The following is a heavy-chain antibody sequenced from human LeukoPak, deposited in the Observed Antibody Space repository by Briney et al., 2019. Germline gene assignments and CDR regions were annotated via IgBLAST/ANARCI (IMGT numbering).Heavy chain of an antibody. D-gene: IGHD3-22*01. V-gene: IGHV1-69*04. CDR1: GGTFSSYA. Sequence: ASVKVSCKASGGTFSSYAINWVRQAPGQGLEWMGRIIPILGIANYAQKFQGRVTITADKSTSTAYMELSSLRSEDTAMYYCAMYYYDTSGPYVGAFDIWGQGTMVTVSS. CDR2: IIPILGIA. J-gene: IGHJ3*02. CDR3: AMYYYDTSGPYVGAFDI.